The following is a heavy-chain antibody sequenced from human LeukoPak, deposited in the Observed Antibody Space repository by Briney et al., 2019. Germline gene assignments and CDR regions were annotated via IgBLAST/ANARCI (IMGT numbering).Heavy chain of an antibody. CDR1: GFTFSSYE. D-gene: IGHD3-22*01. CDR2: ISSSGSTI. V-gene: IGHV3-48*03. CDR3: ARGYDSSGYTTTDDFDY. J-gene: IGHJ4*02. Sequence: GGSLRLSCAASGFTFSSYEMNWVRQAPGKGLEWVSYISSSGSTIYYADSVKGRFTISRDNAKNTLYLQMNSLRAEDTAVYYCARGYDSSGYTTTDDFDYWGQGTLVTVSS.